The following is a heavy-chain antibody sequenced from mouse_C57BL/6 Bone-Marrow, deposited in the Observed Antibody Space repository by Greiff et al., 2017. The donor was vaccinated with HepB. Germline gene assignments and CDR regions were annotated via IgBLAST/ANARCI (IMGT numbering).Heavy chain of an antibody. Sequence: QVQLQQSGAELVRPGASVTLSCKASGYTFTDYEMHWVKQTPVHGLEWIGAIDPETGGTAYNQKFKGKAILTADKSSSTAYMELRSLTSEDSAVYYCTRAPLYYGNYGFAYWGQGTLVTVSA. CDR1: GYTFTDYE. CDR3: TRAPLYYGNYGFAY. D-gene: IGHD2-1*01. J-gene: IGHJ3*01. V-gene: IGHV1-15*01. CDR2: IDPETGGT.